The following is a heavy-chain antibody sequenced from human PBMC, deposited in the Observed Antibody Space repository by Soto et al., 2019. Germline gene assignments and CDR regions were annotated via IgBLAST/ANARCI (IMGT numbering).Heavy chain of an antibody. V-gene: IGHV1-69*12. Sequence: QVQLVQSGAEVKKPGSSVKVSCKASGGTFSSYAISWVRQAPGQGLEWMGGIIPIFGTANYAQKFQGRVTITADDSTSTAYMGLSSLSSDDTAVYYCSRRLQFGYYYGMDVWGQGTTVTVSS. CDR1: GGTFSSYA. CDR3: SRRLQFGYYYGMDV. D-gene: IGHD5-12*01. J-gene: IGHJ6*02. CDR2: IIPIFGTA.